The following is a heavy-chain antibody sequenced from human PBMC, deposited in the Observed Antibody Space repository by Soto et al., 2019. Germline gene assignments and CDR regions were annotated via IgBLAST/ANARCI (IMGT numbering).Heavy chain of an antibody. CDR3: ARGRPRQLVFLRGLQNYYGMDV. CDR2: INHSGST. D-gene: IGHD6-6*01. Sequence: QVQLQQWGAGLLKPSETLSLTCAVYGGSFSGYYWSWIRQPPGKGLEWIGEINHSGSTNYNPSLKSRVTISVDTSKNQFSLKLSSVTAADTAVYYCARGRPRQLVFLRGLQNYYGMDVWGQGTTVTVSS. V-gene: IGHV4-34*01. J-gene: IGHJ6*02. CDR1: GGSFSGYY.